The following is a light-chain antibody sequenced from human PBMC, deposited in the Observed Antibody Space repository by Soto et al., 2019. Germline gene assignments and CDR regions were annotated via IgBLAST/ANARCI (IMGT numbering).Light chain of an antibody. V-gene: IGKV1-5*01. CDR3: QQYNSYPWT. J-gene: IGKJ1*01. Sequence: IQVSKSLSTLSASVGDRVTITCRASQSISSWLAWYQQKPGKAPKLLIYDASSLESGVPSRFSGSGSGTEFTLTICSLQPDDFATYYCQQYNSYPWTFGHGAKVDIK. CDR1: QSISSW. CDR2: DAS.